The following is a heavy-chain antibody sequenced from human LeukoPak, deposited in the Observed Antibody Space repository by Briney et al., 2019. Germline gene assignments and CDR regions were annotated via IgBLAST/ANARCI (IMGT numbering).Heavy chain of an antibody. CDR2: ISSSGGST. CDR1: GFTFSSYA. D-gene: IGHD4-23*01. Sequence: GGSLRLSCAASGFTFSSYAMSWVRQAPGKGLEWVSAISSSGGSTYYADSVKGRFTISRDKSRNTLYLQMNSLRAEDTAVYCYTRVIGGNYGGDSWGQGTLVTVSS. CDR3: TRVIGGNYGGDS. J-gene: IGHJ4*02. V-gene: IGHV3-23*01.